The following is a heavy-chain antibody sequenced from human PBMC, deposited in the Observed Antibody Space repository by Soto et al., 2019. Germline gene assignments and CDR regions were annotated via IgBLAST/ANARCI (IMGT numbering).Heavy chain of an antibody. CDR1: GGSISSGGYS. Sequence: SETLSLTCGVSGGSISSGGYSWSWIRQPPGKGLEWIGYIYHSGSTYYNPSLKSRVTISVDRSKNQFSLKLSSVTAADTAVYYCARVDGDYRNFDYWGQGTLVTVSS. V-gene: IGHV4-30-2*01. D-gene: IGHD4-17*01. J-gene: IGHJ4*02. CDR3: ARVDGDYRNFDY. CDR2: IYHSGST.